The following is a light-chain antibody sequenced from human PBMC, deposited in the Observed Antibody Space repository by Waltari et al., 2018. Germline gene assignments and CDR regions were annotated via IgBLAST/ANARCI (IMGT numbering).Light chain of an antibody. Sequence: QSALTQPASVSGSPGQSITISCPGTSSDVGGYNFFSWYQQHPGKAPKLIIYDVTKRPSGVSNRFSGSKSGNTASLTISGLQTEDEADYYCSSYTSATIYVFGIGTKVVVL. V-gene: IGLV2-14*03. CDR2: DVT. J-gene: IGLJ1*01. CDR1: SSDVGGYNF. CDR3: SSYTSATIYV.